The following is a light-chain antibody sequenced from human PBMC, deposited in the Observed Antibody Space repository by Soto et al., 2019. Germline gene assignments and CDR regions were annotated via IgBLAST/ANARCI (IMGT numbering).Light chain of an antibody. J-gene: IGKJ2*01. V-gene: IGKV1-5*01. CDR3: QQYNSYPYT. CDR1: QSVRTW. Sequence: DIQMTQSPSTVSASVGDGVTITCRASQSVRTWLAWYQQKPGKPPKLLIYDVSTLESGVSSGFSGSGSGTEFTLTISSLQPDDFATYYCQQYNSYPYTFGQGTKLEIK. CDR2: DVS.